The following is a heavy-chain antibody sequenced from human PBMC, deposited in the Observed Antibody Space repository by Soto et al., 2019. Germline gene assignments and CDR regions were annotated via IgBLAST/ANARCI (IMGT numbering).Heavy chain of an antibody. CDR3: AKDRAHIAAGPPTTGELAP. CDR1: GFTFSSYA. CDR2: ISGSGATT. Sequence: GGSLRLSCAASGFTFSSYAMTWVRQAPGKGLEWVSGISGSGATTSYADSVKGRFTISRDNSKNTLYLQMNSLRAEDTAVYYCAKDRAHIAAGPPTTGELAPWGQGTLVTVSS. J-gene: IGHJ5*02. V-gene: IGHV3-23*01. D-gene: IGHD6-13*01.